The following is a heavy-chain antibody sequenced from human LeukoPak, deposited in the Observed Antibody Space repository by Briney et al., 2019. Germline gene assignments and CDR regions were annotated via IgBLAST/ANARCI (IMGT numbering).Heavy chain of an antibody. V-gene: IGHV3-23*01. D-gene: IGHD1/OR15-1a*01. Sequence: PGGSLRLSCAASGFTFINFVVNWVRQAPGKGLEWVASISKNGDTTHYVDSVKGRFAIFRDNSRNTLFLQMSSLRVEDTAVYHCVKVSNSDSNMFFDNWGPGSLVTVSS. CDR3: VKVSNSDSNMFFDN. CDR1: GFTFINFV. J-gene: IGHJ4*02. CDR2: ISKNGDTT.